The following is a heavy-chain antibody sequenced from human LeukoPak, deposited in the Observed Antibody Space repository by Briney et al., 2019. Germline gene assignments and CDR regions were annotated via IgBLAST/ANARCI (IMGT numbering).Heavy chain of an antibody. J-gene: IGHJ4*02. CDR3: AKDQGFDYYDSSGYFPAY. CDR1: GFTFSSHN. V-gene: IGHV3-21*01. D-gene: IGHD3-22*01. CDR2: ISGRGNYI. Sequence: PGGSLRLSCAASGFTFSSHNMNWVRQAPGKGLEWVSSISGRGNYIFYADSVKGRFTISRDSAKNSLSLQMNSLRAEDTAVHYRAKDQGFDYYDSSGYFPAYWGQGTLVTVSS.